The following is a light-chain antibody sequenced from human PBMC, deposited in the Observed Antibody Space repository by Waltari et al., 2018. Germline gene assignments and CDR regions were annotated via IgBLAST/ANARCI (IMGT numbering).Light chain of an antibody. V-gene: IGLV1-44*01. CDR2: SNY. CDR1: SSDIGSNA. J-gene: IGLJ1*01. CDR3: AAWTDRLNGPYV. Sequence: HSVLTQPPSASGTHGQRVTISCSGPSSDIGSNAFNWYPQPPGTAPSLLIYSNYRRPSGVPDRFSGSKSGTSASLAIGGLQSEDEADYYCAAWTDRLNGPYVFGTGTKVTVL.